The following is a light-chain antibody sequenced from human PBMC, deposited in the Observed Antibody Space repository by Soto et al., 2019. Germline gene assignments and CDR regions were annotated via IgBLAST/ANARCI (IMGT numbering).Light chain of an antibody. V-gene: IGKV3-15*01. CDR2: GAS. CDR1: QTVSSS. J-gene: IGKJ1*01. Sequence: DIVMTQFPSTLSVSPGERATLSCRASQTVSSSLAWYQQKPGQAPRLLIYGASTRATGIPARFSGSGSGREFTLIISSLQSEDLAVYYCQQYNKWPWTFGPGTKVDIK. CDR3: QQYNKWPWT.